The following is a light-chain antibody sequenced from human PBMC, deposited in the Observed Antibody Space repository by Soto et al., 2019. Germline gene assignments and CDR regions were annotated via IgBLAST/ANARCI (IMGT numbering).Light chain of an antibody. CDR3: QHYSAWPLT. J-gene: IGKJ4*01. Sequence: EIVMTQSPATLSVSAGERATLFCRAIQSVRSNFLAWYQQKPGQAPRLLIYGASTRATGVPARFSGSGYGAEFTLTISSLQSDDFAIYYGQHYSAWPLTFEGGTKVEIK. V-gene: IGKV3-15*01. CDR1: QSVRSN. CDR2: GAS.